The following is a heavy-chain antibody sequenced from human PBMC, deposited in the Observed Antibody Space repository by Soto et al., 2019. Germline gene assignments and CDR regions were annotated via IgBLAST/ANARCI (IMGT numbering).Heavy chain of an antibody. D-gene: IGHD1-26*01. CDR1: GGTFSSYA. J-gene: IGHJ5*02. V-gene: IGHV1-69*13. CDR2: IIPIFGTA. CDR3: ARDFVLLNMYNWFDP. Sequence: SVKVSCKASGGTFSSYAISWVRQAPGQGLEWMGGIIPIFGTANYAQKFQGRVTITADESTSTAYMELSSLRSEDTAVYYCARDFVLLNMYNWFDPWGQGTLVPVSS.